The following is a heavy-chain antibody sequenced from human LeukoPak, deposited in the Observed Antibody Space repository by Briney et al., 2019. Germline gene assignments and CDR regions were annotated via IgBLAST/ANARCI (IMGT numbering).Heavy chain of an antibody. V-gene: IGHV4-59*01. CDR1: GGSISSYY. Sequence: SETLSLTCTVSGGSISSYYWSWIRQPPGKGLEWIGYIYYSGSTNYNLSLKSRVTISVDTSKNQFSLKLSSVTAADTAVYYCASSYYDFWSGLTFDYWGQGTLVTVSS. CDR2: IYYSGST. J-gene: IGHJ4*02. D-gene: IGHD3-3*01. CDR3: ASSYYDFWSGLTFDY.